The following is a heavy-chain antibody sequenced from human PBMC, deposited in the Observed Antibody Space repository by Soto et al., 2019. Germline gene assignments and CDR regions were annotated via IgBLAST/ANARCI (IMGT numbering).Heavy chain of an antibody. D-gene: IGHD3-10*01. V-gene: IGHV1-69*13. CDR3: ARERYYGSGTYYYGMDV. CDR1: GGTFSSYA. CDR2: IIPIFGTA. Sequence: SVKVSCKASGGTFSSYAISWVRQAPGQGLEWMGGIIPIFGTANYAQKFQGRVTITADESTSTAYMELSSLRSEDTAVYYCARERYYGSGTYYYGMDVWGQGTTVTVSS. J-gene: IGHJ6*02.